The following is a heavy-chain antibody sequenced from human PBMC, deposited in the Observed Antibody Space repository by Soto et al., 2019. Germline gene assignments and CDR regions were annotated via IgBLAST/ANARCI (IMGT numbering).Heavy chain of an antibody. Sequence: GASVKVSCKASGYTYISYSMHWVRQAPGQRLEWKGWINVGNGNTKYSQNFQGRVTINQDTSASTAYMELSSLTSEDTAVYYCAREKWGSGSRWLDPWGQGTLVTVSS. V-gene: IGHV1-3*01. CDR3: AREKWGSGSRWLDP. D-gene: IGHD6-19*01. CDR2: INVGNGNT. J-gene: IGHJ5*02. CDR1: GYTYISYS.